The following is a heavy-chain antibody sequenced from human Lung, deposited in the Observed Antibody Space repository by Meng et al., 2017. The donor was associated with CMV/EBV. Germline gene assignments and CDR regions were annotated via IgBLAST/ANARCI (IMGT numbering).Heavy chain of an antibody. CDR3: ARDRPQSAGGDFDWFYIGGTDP. J-gene: IGHJ5*02. V-gene: IGHV1-18*01. D-gene: IGHD3-9*01. CDR2: INTYSGDT. Sequence: ASXXVSXKASGYTFFSFGITWVRQAPGQGLEWMGWINTYSGDTKYPQKLQGRVTMTTDTSTSTAYMELRSLRSDDTAVYYCARDRPQSAGGDFDWFYIGGTDPWXQGKLVT. CDR1: GYTFFSFG.